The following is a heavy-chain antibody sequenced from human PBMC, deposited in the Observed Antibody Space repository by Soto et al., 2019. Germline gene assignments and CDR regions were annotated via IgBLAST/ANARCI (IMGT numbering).Heavy chain of an antibody. CDR2: IYYSGST. J-gene: IGHJ4*02. CDR1: GGSISSYY. Sequence: QVQLQESGPGLVKPSETLSLTCTVSGGSISSYYWSWIRQPPGKGLEWIGYIYYSGSTDYDPSLNSRFTISVDTSKNHFSLKLSSVTAADTAVYYCARRWGTYFDFWGQGTLVTVSS. CDR3: ARRWGTYFDF. D-gene: IGHD7-27*01. V-gene: IGHV4-59*01.